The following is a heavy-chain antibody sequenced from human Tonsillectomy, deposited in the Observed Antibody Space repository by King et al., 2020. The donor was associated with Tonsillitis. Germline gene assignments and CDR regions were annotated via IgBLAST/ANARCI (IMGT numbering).Heavy chain of an antibody. CDR2: ISSSSSTI. Sequence: VQLVESGGGLVQPGGSLRLSCAASGFTFSSYSMNWVRQAPGKGLEWVSYISSSSSTIYYADSVKGRFTISRVNAKNSLYLQMNSLRAEDTAVYYCCGGGGYYMALYYYYGMDVWGQGTTVTVSS. J-gene: IGHJ6*02. D-gene: IGHD3-3*01. CDR3: CGGGGYYMALYYYYGMDV. V-gene: IGHV3-48*04. CDR1: GFTFSSYS.